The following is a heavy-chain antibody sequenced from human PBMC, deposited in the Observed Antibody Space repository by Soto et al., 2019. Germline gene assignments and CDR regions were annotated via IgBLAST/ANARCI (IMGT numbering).Heavy chain of an antibody. V-gene: IGHV4-61*01. J-gene: IGHJ5*02. D-gene: IGHD6-13*01. CDR1: GGSVSSGSYY. CDR2: IYYSGST. Sequence: PSETLSLTCTVSGGSVSSGSYYWSWIRQPPGKGLEWIGYIYYSGSTNYNPSLKSRVTISVDTSKNQFSLKLSSVTAADTAVYYCARDSEEYSSSWYRFDPWGQGTLVTVSS. CDR3: ARDSEEYSSSWYRFDP.